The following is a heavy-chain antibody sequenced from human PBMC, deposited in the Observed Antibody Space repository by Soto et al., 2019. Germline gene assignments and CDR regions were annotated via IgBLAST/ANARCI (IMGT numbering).Heavy chain of an antibody. CDR3: AKPRRDILTGSDY. D-gene: IGHD3-9*01. CDR1: GFPFCSYS. V-gene: IGHV3-23*01. Sequence: GGALRLSCAAPGFPFCSYSLSWVRQAPGKGLEWVSAISASGGSTYYADSVKGRFTISRDNSKNTLYLQMNSLRAEDTAVYYCAKPRRDILTGSDYWGQGALVTVSS. J-gene: IGHJ4*02. CDR2: ISASGGST.